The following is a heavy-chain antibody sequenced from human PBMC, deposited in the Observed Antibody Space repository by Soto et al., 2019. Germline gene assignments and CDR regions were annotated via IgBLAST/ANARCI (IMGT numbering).Heavy chain of an antibody. CDR1: VFTFSSYG. CDR3: ARDSHVGSGWQLTADY. Sequence: PGGSLRLSCASSVFTFSSYGMHCVRHSPGKWLEWVAVIWYDGSNKYYAESVKGRFTISRDNSKNTLYLQMNSLRAEDTAVYYCARDSHVGSGWQLTADYRGQGNQVTVYS. D-gene: IGHD6-19*01. CDR2: IWYDGSNK. V-gene: IGHV3-33*01. J-gene: IGHJ4*02.